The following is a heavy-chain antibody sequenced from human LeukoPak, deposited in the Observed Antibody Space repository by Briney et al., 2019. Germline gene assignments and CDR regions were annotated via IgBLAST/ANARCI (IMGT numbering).Heavy chain of an antibody. V-gene: IGHV3-74*03. Sequence: GGSLRLSCVVSGFTLKTFWMHWVRQVPGKGPVWISRINTEGKVTYADSVKGRFTMSRDNAKNTLYLQMNSLRAEDTAVYYCARGVSPLNYYFDYWGQGTLVTVSS. J-gene: IGHJ4*02. CDR3: ARGVSPLNYYFDY. CDR1: GFTLKTFW. D-gene: IGHD6-13*01. CDR2: INTEGKVT.